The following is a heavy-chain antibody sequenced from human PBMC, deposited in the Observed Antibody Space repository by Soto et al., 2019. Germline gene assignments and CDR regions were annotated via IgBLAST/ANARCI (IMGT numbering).Heavy chain of an antibody. CDR3: AKDSTFAS. Sequence: GASVKVSCKASGYTFTGNYLHWVRQAPGQGLEWMGWINPNSGGTNYAQSFQGRVTMTRNTSISTAYMELTTLRSDDTAVYYCAKDSTFASWGQGTLVTVSS. J-gene: IGHJ5*02. CDR1: GYTFTGNY. V-gene: IGHV1-2*02. CDR2: INPNSGGT.